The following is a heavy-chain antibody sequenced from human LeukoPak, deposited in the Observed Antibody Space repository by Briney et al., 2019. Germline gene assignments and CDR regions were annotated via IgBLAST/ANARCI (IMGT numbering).Heavy chain of an antibody. Sequence: QPGGSLRLSCAASGFTFSNYAMSWVRQAPGKGLEWVSAISGSGGSTYYADSVKGRFTISRENAKNSLYLLMTSLRAEDTAVYYCARQNTPHGNFDYWGQGILVTVSS. V-gene: IGHV3-23*01. CDR2: ISGSGGST. D-gene: IGHD1-26*01. CDR1: GFTFSNYA. CDR3: ARQNTPHGNFDY. J-gene: IGHJ4*02.